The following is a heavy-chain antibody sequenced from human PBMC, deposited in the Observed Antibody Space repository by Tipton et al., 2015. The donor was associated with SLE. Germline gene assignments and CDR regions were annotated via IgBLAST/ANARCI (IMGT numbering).Heavy chain of an antibody. CDR1: GGSISSGGYY. V-gene: IGHV4-30-4*08. CDR3: ARGNSGFDY. D-gene: IGHD1-1*01. Sequence: TLSLTCTVSGGSISSGGYYWSWIRQPPGKGLAWIGFIYHSGNTFYNPSLESRLTMSVDTSKNQFSLTLTSVTAADTAVYYCARGNSGFDYWGQGNLVTVSS. J-gene: IGHJ4*02. CDR2: IYHSGNT.